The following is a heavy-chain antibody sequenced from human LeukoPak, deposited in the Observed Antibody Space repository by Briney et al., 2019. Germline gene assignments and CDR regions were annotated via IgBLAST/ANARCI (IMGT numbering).Heavy chain of an antibody. D-gene: IGHD1-14*01. V-gene: IGHV3-23*01. Sequence: GGSLRLSCAASGFTFSSYAMSWVRQAPGKGLEWVSAISGSGGSTYYADSVKGRFTISRDNSKNTLYLQMNSLRAEDTAVYYWANAPLPGGGFDYWGQGTLVTVSS. J-gene: IGHJ4*02. CDR2: ISGSGGST. CDR1: GFTFSSYA. CDR3: ANAPLPGGGFDY.